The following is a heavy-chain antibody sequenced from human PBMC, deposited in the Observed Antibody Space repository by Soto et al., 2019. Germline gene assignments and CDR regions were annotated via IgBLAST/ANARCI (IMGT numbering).Heavy chain of an antibody. V-gene: IGHV1-69*02. CDR1: GGTFSSYT. CDR3: ALTTVVTQVSDY. D-gene: IGHD4-17*01. Sequence: QVQLVHSGAAVKKPGSSVKVSCKASGGTFSSYTISWVRQAPGQGLEWMGRIIPILGIANYAQKFQGRVTITADKSTSTAYMELSSLRSEDTAVYYCALTTVVTQVSDYWGQGTLVTVSS. CDR2: IIPILGIA. J-gene: IGHJ4*02.